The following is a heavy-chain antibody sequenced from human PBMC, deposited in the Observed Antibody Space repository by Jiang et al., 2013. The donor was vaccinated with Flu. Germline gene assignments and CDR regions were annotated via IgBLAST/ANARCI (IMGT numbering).Heavy chain of an antibody. Sequence: VQLLESGGGVVQPGGSLRLSCAASGFTFSNYGMHWVRQAPGKGLEWVAFIQYDGSNKYYGDSVKGRFTISRDNSKNTLILEMNSLRAEDTAVYYCARTSPRIFDYWGQGTLVTVSS. CDR3: ARTSPRIFDY. D-gene: IGHD1-14*01. V-gene: IGHV3-30*02. CDR1: GFTFSNYG. J-gene: IGHJ4*02. CDR2: IQYDGSNK.